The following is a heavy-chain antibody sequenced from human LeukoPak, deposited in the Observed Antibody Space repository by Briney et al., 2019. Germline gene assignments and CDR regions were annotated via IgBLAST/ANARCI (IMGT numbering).Heavy chain of an antibody. CDR3: AIGIAGAGTSNWFDP. CDR2: INSDGSST. Sequence: GGSLRLSCAASGFTFSSYWMHWVRQAPGEGRVWGSRINSDGSSTSYADSVKGRFTISRDNAKNTLDPQMNSLRVGDTAVYYCAIGIAGAGTSNWFDPWGQRTLVTVSS. CDR1: GFTFSSYW. V-gene: IGHV3-74*01. J-gene: IGHJ5*02. D-gene: IGHD6-13*01.